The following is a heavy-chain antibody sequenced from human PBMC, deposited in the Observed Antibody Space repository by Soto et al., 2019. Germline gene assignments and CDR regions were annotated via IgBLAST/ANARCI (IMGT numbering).Heavy chain of an antibody. CDR2: IKGDGNAA. V-gene: IGHV3-74*01. J-gene: IGHJ3*01. CDR1: GFTFSNNW. Sequence: PGGSLRLSCVASGFTFSNNWMHWVRQTPGKGLVWVSRIKGDGNAARYAESVKGRFTISRDNSKNTLFLQMNSLRAEDNALYYCASEDGENRGSDALDLWGPGTMVTLS. D-gene: IGHD3-10*01. CDR3: ASEDGENRGSDALDL.